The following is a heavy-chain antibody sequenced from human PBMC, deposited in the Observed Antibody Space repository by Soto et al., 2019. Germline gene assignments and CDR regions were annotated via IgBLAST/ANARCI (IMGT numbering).Heavy chain of an antibody. CDR1: GSGFINSG. CDR2: IVVASGQT. J-gene: IGHJ6*02. V-gene: IGHV1-58*02. D-gene: IGHD2-15*01. CDR3: SADRPDIGVGWWV. Sequence: SVKVSCKASGSGFINSGIQWVRQAHGQRLEWIGWIVVASGQTNYAQSFRGRVAITRDTSTATAYIELTGLTSEDTAVYFCSADRPDIGVGWWVWGQGTTVTVSS.